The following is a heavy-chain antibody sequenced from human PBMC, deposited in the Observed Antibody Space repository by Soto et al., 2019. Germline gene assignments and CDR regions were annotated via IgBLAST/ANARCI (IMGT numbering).Heavy chain of an antibody. Sequence: ASVKVSCKASGYTFTSYAMHWVRQAPGQRLEWMGWINAGNGNTKYSQKFQGRVTITRDTSASTAYMELSSLRSEDTAVYYCARAGRDYGGSSGRAFDIWGQGTMVTVSS. D-gene: IGHD2-15*01. J-gene: IGHJ3*02. CDR3: ARAGRDYGGSSGRAFDI. CDR1: GYTFTSYA. V-gene: IGHV1-3*01. CDR2: INAGNGNT.